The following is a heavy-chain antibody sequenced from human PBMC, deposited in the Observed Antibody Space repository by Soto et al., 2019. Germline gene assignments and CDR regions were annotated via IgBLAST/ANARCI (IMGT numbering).Heavy chain of an antibody. V-gene: IGHV3-30*03. CDR1: GFPFSDYG. Sequence: GGSLRLSCAASGFPFSDYGIHWVRQAPGKGLEWVAVISYDGSNRYYADSVEGRFTISRDNSNNLVSLQMNNLRAEDTALYYCARQGLPHLNSFDPWGQGTLVTVSS. J-gene: IGHJ5*02. D-gene: IGHD2-15*01. CDR3: ARQGLPHLNSFDP. CDR2: ISYDGSNR.